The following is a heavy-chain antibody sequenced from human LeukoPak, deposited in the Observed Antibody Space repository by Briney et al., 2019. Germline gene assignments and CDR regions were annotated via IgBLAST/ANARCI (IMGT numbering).Heavy chain of an antibody. CDR3: ARGEVPAHYFDY. Sequence: AASVKVSCKASGGTFSSYAISWVRQAPGQGLEWMGGIIPIFGTPNYARKFQGRVTITADESTSTAYMELSSLRSEDTAMYYCARGEVPAHYFDYWGQGTLVTVSS. CDR2: IIPIFGTP. CDR1: GGTFSSYA. J-gene: IGHJ4*02. V-gene: IGHV1-69*01. D-gene: IGHD2-2*01.